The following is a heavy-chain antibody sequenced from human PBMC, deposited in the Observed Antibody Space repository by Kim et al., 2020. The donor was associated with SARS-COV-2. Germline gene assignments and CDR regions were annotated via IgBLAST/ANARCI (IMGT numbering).Heavy chain of an antibody. J-gene: IGHJ4*02. CDR3: ARGGRTVTTDY. D-gene: IGHD4-17*01. CDR2: LTPRFLI. V-gene: IGHV4-34*01. CDR1: GGSFSGYY. Sequence: SETLSLTCAFYGGSFSGYYWSWIRQPPGKGLECRGALTPRFLITSNPSLNRFFPISLDTSKNQFSLKLSSVTAADTAVYYCARGGRTVTTDYWGQGTLVTVSS.